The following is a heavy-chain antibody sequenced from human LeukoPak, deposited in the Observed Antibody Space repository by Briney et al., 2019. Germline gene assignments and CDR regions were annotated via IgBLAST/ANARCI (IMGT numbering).Heavy chain of an antibody. CDR3: ARARSHYYDNYKNWFDP. Sequence: PSETLSLTCTVSGDSISSTNYYWGWIRQPPGKGLEWIGSIYYSGSTYYNPSLESRVTISVDTSKNQFSLNLSSVTAADTAVYYCARARSHYYDNYKNWFDPWGQGTLVTVSS. V-gene: IGHV4-39*01. CDR1: GDSISSTNYY. D-gene: IGHD3-22*01. CDR2: IYYSGST. J-gene: IGHJ5*02.